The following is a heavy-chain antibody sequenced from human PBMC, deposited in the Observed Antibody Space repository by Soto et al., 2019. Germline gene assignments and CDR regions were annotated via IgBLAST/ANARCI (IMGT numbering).Heavy chain of an antibody. D-gene: IGHD2-2*02. V-gene: IGHV3-23*01. Sequence: PGGSLRLSCAASGFTFSSYAMSWVRQAPGKGLEWVSAISGSGGSTYYADSVKGRFTISRDNSKNTLYLQMNSLRAEDTAVYYCAKARYCSSTSCYMEYYYSYGMEVWRQGNTATVSS. CDR1: GFTFSSYA. J-gene: IGHJ6*02. CDR3: AKARYCSSTSCYMEYYYSYGMEV. CDR2: ISGSGGST.